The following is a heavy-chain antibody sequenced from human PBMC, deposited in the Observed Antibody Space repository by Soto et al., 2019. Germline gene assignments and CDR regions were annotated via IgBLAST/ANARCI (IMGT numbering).Heavy chain of an antibody. Sequence: QVQLVQSGAEVKKPGSSVNVSCKASGGTFSSYAISWVRQAHGQGLEWMGGIIPIFGTANYAQKFQGRVTITADESTSTAYMELSSLRSEDTALYYCARVKLDTAMVGTFDYWGQGTLVTVSS. CDR3: ARVKLDTAMVGTFDY. CDR1: GGTFSSYA. V-gene: IGHV1-69*01. D-gene: IGHD5-18*01. CDR2: IIPIFGTA. J-gene: IGHJ4*02.